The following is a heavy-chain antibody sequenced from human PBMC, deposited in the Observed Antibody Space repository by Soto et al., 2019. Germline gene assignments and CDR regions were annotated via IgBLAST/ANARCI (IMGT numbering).Heavy chain of an antibody. V-gene: IGHV3-23*01. CDR1: GFTFSSYT. Sequence: GGSLRLSCAASGFTFSSYTMNWVRQAPGKGLECVSGIRGSDGSAYYADSVKGRFTISRDNSRNTLSLQMNSLRAEDTAIYYCARNPPGSGPDFDSWGQGTLVTVSS. CDR2: IRGSDGSA. CDR3: ARNPPGSGPDFDS. D-gene: IGHD2-15*01. J-gene: IGHJ4*02.